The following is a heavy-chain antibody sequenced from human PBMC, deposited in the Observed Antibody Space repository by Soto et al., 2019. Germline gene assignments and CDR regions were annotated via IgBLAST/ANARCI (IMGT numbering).Heavy chain of an antibody. D-gene: IGHD2-15*01. CDR2: INAGNGNT. J-gene: IGHJ4*02. Sequence: ASVKVSCKASGYTFISYAIHWVRQAPGQRLEWMGWINAGNGNTKYSQKFQGRVTITRETSASTAYMELTSLRSEDTAVYYCARELQGLYYFDYWGQGTIVTVYS. CDR1: GYTFISYA. CDR3: ARELQGLYYFDY. V-gene: IGHV1-3*01.